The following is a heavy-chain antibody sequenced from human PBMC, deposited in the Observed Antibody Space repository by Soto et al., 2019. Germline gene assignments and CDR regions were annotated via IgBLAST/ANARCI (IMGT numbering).Heavy chain of an antibody. CDR3: AGTSSLQWYYMDV. D-gene: IGHD1-7*01. V-gene: IGHV4-59*03. CDR2: IYYSGST. J-gene: IGHJ6*03. CDR1: GGSISSYY. Sequence: SETLSLTCTVSGGSISSYYWSWIRQPPGKGLEWIGYIYYSGSTNYNPSLKSRVTISVDKSKNQFSLQLNSVTPEDTAVYYCAGTSSLQWYYMDVWDKGTTVTVSS.